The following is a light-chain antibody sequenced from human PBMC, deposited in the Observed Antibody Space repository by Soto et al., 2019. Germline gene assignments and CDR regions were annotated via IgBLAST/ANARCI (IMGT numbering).Light chain of an antibody. V-gene: IGKV3-20*01. Sequence: DIVLTQSPGTLSFSTGERATLSCRASQSVSSSYLAWYQQKPGQAPRLLIYGASSRATGIPDRFSGSGSETDFTLTISRLEPEDFAVYYCQQYGSSPVLTFGGGTKVEIK. CDR2: GAS. J-gene: IGKJ4*01. CDR1: QSVSSSY. CDR3: QQYGSSPVLT.